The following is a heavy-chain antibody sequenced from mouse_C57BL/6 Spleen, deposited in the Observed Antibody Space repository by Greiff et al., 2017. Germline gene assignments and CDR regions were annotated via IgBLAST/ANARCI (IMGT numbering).Heavy chain of an antibody. V-gene: IGHV1-59*01. J-gene: IGHJ3*01. Sequence: VQLQQPGAELVRPGTSVKLSCKASGYTFTSYWMHWVKQRPGQGLEWIGVIDPSDSYTNYNQKFKGKATLTVDTSSSTAYMQLSCLTSEDSAVYYCARPYCYGSSYEFAYWGQGTLVTVSA. CDR2: IDPSDSYT. CDR1: GYTFTSYW. D-gene: IGHD1-1*01. CDR3: ARPYCYGSSYEFAY.